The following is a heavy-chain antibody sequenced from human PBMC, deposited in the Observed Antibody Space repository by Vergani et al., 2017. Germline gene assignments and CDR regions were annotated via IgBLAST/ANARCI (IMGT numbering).Heavy chain of an antibody. CDR1: GYTFTGYY. D-gene: IGHD3-10*01. CDR2: INPNSGGT. J-gene: IGHJ5*02. CDR3: ARGTVTYYYGSGSPKNWFDP. Sequence: QVQLVQSGAEVKKPGASVKVSCKASGYTFTGYYMHWVRQAPGQGLEWMGWINPNSGGTNYAQKFQGRVTITADESTSTAYMELSSLRSEDTAVYYCARGTVTYYYGSGSPKNWFDPWGQGTLVTVSS. V-gene: IGHV1-2*02.